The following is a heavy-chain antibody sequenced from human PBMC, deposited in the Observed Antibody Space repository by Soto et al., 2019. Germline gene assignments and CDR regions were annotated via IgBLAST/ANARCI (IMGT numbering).Heavy chain of an antibody. CDR3: ARDIAADDY. CDR2: ISSSSTI. D-gene: IGHD6-13*01. V-gene: IGHV3-48*01. Sequence: GGSLRLSCAASGFTFSSYSMNWVRQAPGKGLEWVSYISSSSTIYYADSVKGRFTISRDNAKNSLYLQMNSLRAEDTAVYYCARDIAADDYWGQGTLVTVSS. J-gene: IGHJ4*02. CDR1: GFTFSSYS.